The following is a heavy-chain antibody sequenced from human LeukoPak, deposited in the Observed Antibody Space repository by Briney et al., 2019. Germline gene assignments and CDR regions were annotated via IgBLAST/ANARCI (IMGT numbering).Heavy chain of an antibody. Sequence: GGSLRLSCAASGFTFSSYSMNWVRQAPGKGLKWVSYISSSSSTIYYADSVKGRFTISRDNAKNSLYLQMNSLRAEDTAVYYCARDLGAAEDYWGQGTLVTVSS. CDR2: ISSSSSTI. CDR1: GFTFSSYS. CDR3: ARDLGAAEDY. D-gene: IGHD6-13*01. J-gene: IGHJ4*02. V-gene: IGHV3-48*04.